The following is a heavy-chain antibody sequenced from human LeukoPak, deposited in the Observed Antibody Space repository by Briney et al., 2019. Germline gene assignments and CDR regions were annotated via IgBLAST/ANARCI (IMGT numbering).Heavy chain of an antibody. J-gene: IGHJ4*02. D-gene: IGHD3-22*01. CDR3: ARDGVRSGYHEGPDY. CDR2: IWYDGSNK. CDR1: GFAFSSYG. V-gene: IGHV3-33*01. Sequence: GGSLRLSCAASGFAFSSYGMHWVRQAPGKGLEWVAVIWYDGSNKYLADSVKGRFTISRDNSKNTLYLQMNSLRAEDTAVYYCARDGVRSGYHEGPDYWGQGTLVTVSS.